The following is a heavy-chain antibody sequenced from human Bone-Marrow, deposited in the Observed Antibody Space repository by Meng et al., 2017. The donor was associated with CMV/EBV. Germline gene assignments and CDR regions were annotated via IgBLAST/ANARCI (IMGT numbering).Heavy chain of an antibody. D-gene: IGHD3-10*01. Sequence: GESLKISCAASGFTFGNAWMSWVRQAPGKGLEWVGRIRSKIDGGTTDYAAPVKGRFTISRDDSKNALFLRTNSLKTEDTAIYFCATEVVIREFEKDAFDIWGQGTMVTVSS. CDR2: IRSKIDGGTT. V-gene: IGHV3-15*01. J-gene: IGHJ3*02. CDR1: GFTFGNAW. CDR3: ATEVVIREFEKDAFDI.